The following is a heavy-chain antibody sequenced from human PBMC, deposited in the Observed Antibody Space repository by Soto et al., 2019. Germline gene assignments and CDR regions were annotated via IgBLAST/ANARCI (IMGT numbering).Heavy chain of an antibody. Sequence: PGESLKISCKGSGYSFTSYWITWVRQMPGKGLEWMGKIDPFDSKTEYSPSFRGRVSISVDASVKTVYLQWGSLQASDTGIYYCARVDPISIGGAVMDRYIDSWGQGTRVTVSS. D-gene: IGHD3-3*01. J-gene: IGHJ4*02. CDR3: ARVDPISIGGAVMDRYIDS. CDR1: GYSFTSYW. V-gene: IGHV5-10-1*01. CDR2: IDPFDSKT.